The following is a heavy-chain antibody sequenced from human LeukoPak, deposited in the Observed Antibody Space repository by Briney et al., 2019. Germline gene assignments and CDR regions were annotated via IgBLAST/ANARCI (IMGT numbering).Heavy chain of an antibody. Sequence: SETLSLTCAVYGGSFGGYYWSWIRQPPGKGLEWIGEINHSGSTNYNPSLKSRVTISVDTSKNQFSLKLSSVTAADTAVYYCARGPQYYYYYYGMDVWGQGTTVTVSS. V-gene: IGHV4-34*01. CDR2: INHSGST. CDR3: ARGPQYYYYYYGMDV. J-gene: IGHJ6*02. CDR1: GGSFGGYY.